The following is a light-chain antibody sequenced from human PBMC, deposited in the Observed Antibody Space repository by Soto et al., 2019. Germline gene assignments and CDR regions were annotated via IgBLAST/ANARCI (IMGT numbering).Light chain of an antibody. Sequence: QSVLTQPASVSGSPGQGVTISCTGTSSDVGGYNYVYWYQHHPRKAPNLMIYDVSNRPSGVSNRFSGSKSGNTASLTISGLQAEDEADYYSSSYTSSSTVFGGGTQLTVL. CDR1: SSDVGGYNY. J-gene: IGLJ2*01. CDR2: DVS. CDR3: SSYTSSSTV. V-gene: IGLV2-14*03.